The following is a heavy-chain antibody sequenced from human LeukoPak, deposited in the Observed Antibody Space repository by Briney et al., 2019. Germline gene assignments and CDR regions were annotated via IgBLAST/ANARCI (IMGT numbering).Heavy chain of an antibody. J-gene: IGHJ4*02. V-gene: IGHV3-23*01. CDR1: GFTFSSSA. CDR2: ISNNGGYT. D-gene: IGHD2-15*01. Sequence: GGSLRLSCAASGFTFSSSAMSWVRQAPGKGLEWVSAISNNGGYTYYADSVQGRFTISGGNSKSTLCLQMNSLRAEDTAVYYCAKQLGYCSDGSCYFPYWGQGTLVTVSS. CDR3: AKQLGYCSDGSCYFPY.